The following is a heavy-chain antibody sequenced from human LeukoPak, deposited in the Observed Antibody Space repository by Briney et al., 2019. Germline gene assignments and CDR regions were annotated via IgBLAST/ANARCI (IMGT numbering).Heavy chain of an antibody. CDR1: GFTFSSYA. Sequence: GGSLRLSCAASGFTFSSYAMSWVRQAPGKGLEWVSAISGSGGSTYYADSVKGRFTISRDNSENTLYLQMNSLRAEDTAVYYCAKDGEDTYYYDSSGYQTFDYWGQGTLVTVSS. D-gene: IGHD3-22*01. V-gene: IGHV3-23*01. CDR3: AKDGEDTYYYDSSGYQTFDY. CDR2: ISGSGGST. J-gene: IGHJ4*02.